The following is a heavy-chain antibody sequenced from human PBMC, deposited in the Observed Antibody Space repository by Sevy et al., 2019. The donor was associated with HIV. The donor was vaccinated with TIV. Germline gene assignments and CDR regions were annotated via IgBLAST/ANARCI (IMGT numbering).Heavy chain of an antibody. Sequence: GGSLRLSCAASGFTFSHYYMSWIRQAPGKGLEWVSYISSSGNTIYYTDSVKGRFTNSRDNAKNSLYLQMDSLRAEDTALYYCARDPTYYDFWSGYYTGWFDPWGQGTLVTVSS. CDR2: ISSSGNTI. V-gene: IGHV3-11*01. D-gene: IGHD3-3*01. CDR1: GFTFSHYY. CDR3: ARDPTYYDFWSGYYTGWFDP. J-gene: IGHJ5*02.